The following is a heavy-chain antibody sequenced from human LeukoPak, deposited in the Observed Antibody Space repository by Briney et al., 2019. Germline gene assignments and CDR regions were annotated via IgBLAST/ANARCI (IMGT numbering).Heavy chain of an antibody. CDR3: ARGESLLWFGELLDY. CDR2: ISGTGSHI. V-gene: IGHV3-21*01. D-gene: IGHD3-10*01. CDR1: GFTFSVYS. J-gene: IGHJ4*02. Sequence: GSLRLSCEASGFTFSVYSMNWVRQAPGKGLEWVSSISGTGSHIYSADSMKGRFIISRDNAKNSLYLQMNSLRAEDTAVYYCARGESLLWFGELLDYWGQGTLVTVSS.